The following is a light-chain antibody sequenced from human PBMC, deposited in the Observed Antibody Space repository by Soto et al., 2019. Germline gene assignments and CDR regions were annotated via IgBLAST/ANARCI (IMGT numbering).Light chain of an antibody. CDR3: QHYNRYSVA. J-gene: IGKJ1*01. CDR1: QSISNW. V-gene: IGKV1-5*01. CDR2: HAS. Sequence: DLQLHQPNSTLPASVGDRASITCRARQSISNWLAWYQQKPGTAPKLLIYHASTLESGVPSRFSGSGSGTEFALTIGSLQPDDCATDYCQHYNRYSVAFGQGTKVDIK.